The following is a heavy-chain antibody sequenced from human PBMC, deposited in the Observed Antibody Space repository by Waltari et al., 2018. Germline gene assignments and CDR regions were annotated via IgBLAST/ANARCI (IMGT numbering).Heavy chain of an antibody. V-gene: IGHV4-34*01. CDR3: ARFQYYYDSSGYYPSGMDV. CDR2: INHSGST. D-gene: IGHD3-22*01. CDR1: GGSFSGYY. Sequence: QVQLQQWGAGLLKPSETLSLTCAVYGGSFSGYYWSWIRQPPGTGLEWIGEINHSGSTNYNPSLKSRVTISVDTSKNQFSLKLSSVTAADTAVYYCARFQYYYDSSGYYPSGMDVWGQGTTVTVSS. J-gene: IGHJ6*02.